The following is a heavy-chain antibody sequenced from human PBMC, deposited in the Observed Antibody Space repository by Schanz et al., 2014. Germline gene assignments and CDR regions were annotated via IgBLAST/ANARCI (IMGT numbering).Heavy chain of an antibody. D-gene: IGHD3-10*01. CDR1: GYTLKNYG. CDR3: ARHRFGVFYYGLDV. V-gene: IGHV1-18*01. CDR2: ISDYNGKT. Sequence: QAQLMQSGPELKRPGASVKVSCTASGYTLKNYGISWVRQAPGLGLEWMGWISDYNGKTNYAQKFQDRVIMSTDRSSSTAYLELRSLTSDDSAIYYCARHRFGVFYYGLDVWGQGITILVSS. J-gene: IGHJ6*02.